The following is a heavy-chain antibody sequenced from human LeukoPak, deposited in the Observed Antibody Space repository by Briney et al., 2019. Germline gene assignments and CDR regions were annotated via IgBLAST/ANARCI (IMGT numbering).Heavy chain of an antibody. CDR1: GFTFSRYS. D-gene: IGHD7-27*01. J-gene: IGHJ4*02. CDR3: ARESNCGYYFDF. V-gene: IGHV3-21*01. CDR2: ISSSSSYI. Sequence: PGGSLRLSCAASGFTFSRYSMNWVRQAPGKGLEWVSSISSSSSYIYYADSVKGRFTISRDNAKNSLYLQMNSLRAGDTAVYYCARESNCGYYFDFWGQGTLVTVSS.